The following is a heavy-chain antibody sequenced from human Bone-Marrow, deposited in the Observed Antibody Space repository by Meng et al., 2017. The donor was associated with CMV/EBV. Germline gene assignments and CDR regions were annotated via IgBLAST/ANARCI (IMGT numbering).Heavy chain of an antibody. CDR3: ARDPLVAVHPGPGDLYYYYGMDV. CDR2: ISAYNGNT. D-gene: IGHD5-12*01. Sequence: ASVKVSCKASGYTFTSYGISWVRQAPGQGLEWMGWISAYNGNTNYAQKLQGRDTMTTDTSTSTAYMELRSLRSDDTAVYYCARDPLVAVHPGPGDLYYYYGMDVWGQGTTVTVSS. J-gene: IGHJ6*02. V-gene: IGHV1-18*01. CDR1: GYTFTSYG.